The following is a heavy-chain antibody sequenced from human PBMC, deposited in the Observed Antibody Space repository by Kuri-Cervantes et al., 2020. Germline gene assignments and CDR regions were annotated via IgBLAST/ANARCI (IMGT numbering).Heavy chain of an antibody. Sequence: ASVKVSCKASGYTFTSYGISWVRQAPGQGLEWMGWISAHNGNTNYAQKFQGRVTITADESTSTAYMELSSLRSEDTAVYYCARDIPSNYGQTYFDYWGQGTLVTVSS. D-gene: IGHD3-10*01. CDR2: ISAHNGNT. CDR1: GYTFTSYG. J-gene: IGHJ4*02. CDR3: ARDIPSNYGQTYFDY. V-gene: IGHV1-18*01.